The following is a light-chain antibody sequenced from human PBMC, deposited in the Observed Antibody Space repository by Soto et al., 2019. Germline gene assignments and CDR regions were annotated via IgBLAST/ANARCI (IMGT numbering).Light chain of an antibody. Sequence: EIVLTQSPATLSLSPGERATLSCRASQSVSSYLAWYQQKPGQAPRLLIYDASNRATGIPARFSGSGSGTDFTLTISSLEPEDLAVYYSQQRSNWRPFTFGSWSKVDIK. J-gene: IGKJ3*01. CDR1: QSVSSY. V-gene: IGKV3-11*01. CDR3: QQRSNWRPFT. CDR2: DAS.